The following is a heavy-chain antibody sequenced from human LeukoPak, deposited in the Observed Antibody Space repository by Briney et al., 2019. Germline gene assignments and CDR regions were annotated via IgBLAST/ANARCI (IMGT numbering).Heavy chain of an antibody. V-gene: IGHV3-30*18. D-gene: IGHD3-22*01. J-gene: IGHJ4*02. CDR3: AKDRYDSSGYLFDY. CDR1: GFTFSSYG. Sequence: GGSLRLSCAASGFTFSSYGMHRVRQAPGQGLEWVAIVSNDGSNKYYADSVKGRFAISRDNSKNTLYLQMNSLRAEDTAVYYCAKDRYDSSGYLFDYWGQGALVTVSS. CDR2: VSNDGSNK.